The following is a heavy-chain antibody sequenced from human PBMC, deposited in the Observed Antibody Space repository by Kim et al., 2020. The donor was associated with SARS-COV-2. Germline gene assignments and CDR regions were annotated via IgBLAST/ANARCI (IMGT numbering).Heavy chain of an antibody. J-gene: IGHJ1*01. CDR1: GGTFSSYA. CDR3: ARALCGGDCYSAGGYFQH. V-gene: IGHV1-69*13. D-gene: IGHD2-21*02. CDR2: IIPIFGTA. Sequence: SVKVSCKASGGTFSSYAISWVRQAPGQGLEWMGGIIPIFGTANYAQKFQGRVTITADESTSTAYMELSSLRSEDTAVYYCARALCGGDCYSAGGYFQHWGQGTLVTVSS.